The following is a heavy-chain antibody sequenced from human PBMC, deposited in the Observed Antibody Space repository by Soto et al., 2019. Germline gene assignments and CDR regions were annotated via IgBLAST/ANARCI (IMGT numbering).Heavy chain of an antibody. CDR1: GYTFTSYG. J-gene: IGHJ6*02. CDR2: ISAYNGNT. V-gene: IGHV1-18*01. D-gene: IGHD3-3*01. Sequence: QVQLVQSGAEVKKPGASVKVSCKASGYTFTSYGISWVRQAPGQGLEWMGWISAYNGNTNYAQKLQGRVTMTTDRPRSTAYMELRSLRSDDTAVYYCARDFEWLLETGMGYCYGMDVWGQGTTVTVSS. CDR3: ARDFEWLLETGMGYCYGMDV.